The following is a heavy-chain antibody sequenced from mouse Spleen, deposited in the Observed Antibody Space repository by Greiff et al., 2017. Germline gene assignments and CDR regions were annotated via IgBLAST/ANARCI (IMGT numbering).Heavy chain of an antibody. CDR1: GYTFTNFW. J-gene: IGHJ1*01. CDR2: IYPGGGYT. D-gene: IGHD2-4*01. CDR3: ERKGDYDYWYFDV. Sequence: QVQLQQSGAELVRPGTSVKISCKASGYTFTNFWLGWVKQRPGHGLEWIGDIYPGGGYTNYNEKFKGKATLTADTSSSTAYMQLSSLTSEDSAVYFCERKGDYDYWYFDVWGAGTTVTVSS. V-gene: IGHV1-63*02.